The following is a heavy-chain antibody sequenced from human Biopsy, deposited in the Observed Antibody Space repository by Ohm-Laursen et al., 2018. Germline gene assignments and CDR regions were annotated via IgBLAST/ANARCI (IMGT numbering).Heavy chain of an antibody. J-gene: IGHJ4*02. CDR1: GFTFSSHG. Sequence: SLRLSCAASGFTFSSHGMHWVRQAPGKGLEWVAVIWFDETNKHYADSVKGRFTISRDNSKNMLYLQMNTLRDADTTVYYCARDPRDTALGIFDYWGLGTLVTVSS. V-gene: IGHV3-33*08. D-gene: IGHD5-18*01. CDR3: ARDPRDTALGIFDY. CDR2: IWFDETNK.